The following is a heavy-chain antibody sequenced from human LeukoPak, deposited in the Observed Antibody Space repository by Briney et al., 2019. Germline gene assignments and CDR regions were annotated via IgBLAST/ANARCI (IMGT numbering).Heavy chain of an antibody. CDR3: ARPISSSWALY. CDR2: ISYDGSNK. D-gene: IGHD6-13*01. Sequence: GGSLRLSCAASGFTFSSYAMHWVRQAPGKGLEWVAVISYDGSNKYYADSVKGRFTISRDNSKNTLYLQMNSLRAEDTAVYYCARPISSSWALYWGQGTLVTVSS. J-gene: IGHJ4*02. V-gene: IGHV3-30-3*01. CDR1: GFTFSSYA.